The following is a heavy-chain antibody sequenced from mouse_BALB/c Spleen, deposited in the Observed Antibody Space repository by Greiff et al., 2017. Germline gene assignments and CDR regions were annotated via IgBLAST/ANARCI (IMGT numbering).Heavy chain of an antibody. J-gene: IGHJ3*01. CDR3: ARGGIYYDYDGLAY. CDR2: ISSGGST. Sequence: EVKLVESGGGLVKPGGSLKLSCAASGFTFSSYAMSWVRQTPEKRLEWVASISSGGSTYYPDSVKGRFTISRDNARNILYLQMSSLRSEDTAMYYCARGGIYYDYDGLAYWGQGTLVTVSA. V-gene: IGHV5-6-5*01. D-gene: IGHD2-4*01. CDR1: GFTFSSYA.